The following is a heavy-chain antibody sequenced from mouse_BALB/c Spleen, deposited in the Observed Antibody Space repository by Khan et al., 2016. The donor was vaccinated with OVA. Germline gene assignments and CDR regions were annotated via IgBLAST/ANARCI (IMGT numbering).Heavy chain of an antibody. CDR3: ARDYWFAY. J-gene: IGHJ3*01. Sequence: EVKLMESGGGLVKPGGSLNLSCAASGFTFSNYAMSWVRQSPEKRLEWVASISSGDSTYYPASVKGRFTISRDHSRNLLYLQMSSLRSADTAIYYCARDYWFAYLGQGTLVTVSA. V-gene: IGHV5-6-5*01. CDR2: ISSGDST. CDR1: GFTFSNYA.